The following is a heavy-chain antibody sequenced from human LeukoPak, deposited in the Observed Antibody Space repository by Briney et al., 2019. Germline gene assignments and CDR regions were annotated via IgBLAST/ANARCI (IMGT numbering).Heavy chain of an antibody. D-gene: IGHD3-10*01. CDR1: GFTVSNNY. CDR2: IYSGGNT. Sequence: GGSLRLSCAVAGFTVSNNYMSWVRQAPGKGLEWVSVIYSGGNTYYADSVKGRFTIYRDNSKNTLYLQMNSLRAEDTAVYYCASSRQEIWFGESYYFDYWGQGTLVTVSS. J-gene: IGHJ4*02. CDR3: ASSRQEIWFGESYYFDY. V-gene: IGHV3-53*01.